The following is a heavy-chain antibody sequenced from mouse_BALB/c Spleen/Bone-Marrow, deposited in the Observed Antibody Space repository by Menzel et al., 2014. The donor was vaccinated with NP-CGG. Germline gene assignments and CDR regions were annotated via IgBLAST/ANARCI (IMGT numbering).Heavy chain of an antibody. V-gene: IGHV1-80*01. Sequence: VHLVESGAELVRPGSSVKISCKASGYAFSSYWMNWVKQRPGQGLEWIGQIYPGDGDTNYSGKFKGKATLTADESSSTAYMQLGSLTSEDSAVYYCAFGNYDFDYWGQGTTLTVSS. D-gene: IGHD2-1*01. CDR3: AFGNYDFDY. CDR1: GYAFSSYW. CDR2: IYPGDGDT. J-gene: IGHJ2*01.